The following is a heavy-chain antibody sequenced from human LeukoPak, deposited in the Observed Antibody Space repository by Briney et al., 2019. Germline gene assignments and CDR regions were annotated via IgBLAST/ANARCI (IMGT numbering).Heavy chain of an antibody. CDR3: TTYSRGASDY. CDR2: VKSKTDGGTI. Sequence: PGRSLRLSCAASGFTFSNAWMTWVRQTPGKGLEWVARVKSKTDGGTIDYAAPVKGRFTISRDDSENTLYLQMNSLSTEDTALYYCTTYSRGASDYWGQGTLVTVSS. V-gene: IGHV3-15*01. CDR1: GFTFSNAW. D-gene: IGHD1-26*01. J-gene: IGHJ4*02.